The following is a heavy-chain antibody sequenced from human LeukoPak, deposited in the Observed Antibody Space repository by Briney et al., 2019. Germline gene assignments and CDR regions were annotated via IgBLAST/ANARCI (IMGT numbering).Heavy chain of an antibody. CDR2: ISGRGGST. CDR1: GFTLSSYA. Sequence: GGSLRLSCAASGFTLSSYAMSWVHQAPGKGLEWVSAISGRGGSTYYAHSVKGRFTISRDNSKNTLYLQMNSLRAEDTAVYYCAKVRFSYYDSSGYFPRVPELGFDPWGQGTWSPSPQ. D-gene: IGHD3-22*01. V-gene: IGHV3-23*01. CDR3: AKVRFSYYDSSGYFPRVPELGFDP. J-gene: IGHJ5*02.